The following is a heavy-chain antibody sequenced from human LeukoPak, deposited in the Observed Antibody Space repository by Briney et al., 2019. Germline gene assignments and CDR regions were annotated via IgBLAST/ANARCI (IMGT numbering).Heavy chain of an antibody. J-gene: IGHJ4*02. D-gene: IGHD3-16*02. CDR2: IYTSGRT. V-gene: IGHV4-61*02. Sequence: SQTLSLTCTVSGVSITFGSYYWTWIRQPAGKGLEWIGRIYTSGRTFYNPSLKSRVTISMDTSMNQFSLRLNSVTAADTAVYYCARARVIPASFDDWGQGALVTVSS. CDR3: ARARVIPASFDD. CDR1: GVSITFGSYY.